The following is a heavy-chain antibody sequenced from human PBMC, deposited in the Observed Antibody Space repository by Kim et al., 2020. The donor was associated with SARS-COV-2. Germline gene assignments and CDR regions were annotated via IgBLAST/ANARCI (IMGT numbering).Heavy chain of an antibody. D-gene: IGHD6-25*01. CDR1: GFTFSSYG. Sequence: GGSLRLSCAASGFTFSSYGMHWVRQAPGKGLEWVAVIWYDGSNKYYADSVKGRFTISRDNSKNTLYLQMNSLRAEDTAVYYCAKDGQVRSYSSGVIDYWGQGTLVTVSS. CDR3: AKDGQVRSYSSGVIDY. CDR2: IWYDGSNK. V-gene: IGHV3-33*06. J-gene: IGHJ4*02.